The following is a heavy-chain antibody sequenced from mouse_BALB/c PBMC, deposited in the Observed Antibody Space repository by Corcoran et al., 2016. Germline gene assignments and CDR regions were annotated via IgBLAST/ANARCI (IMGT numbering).Heavy chain of an antibody. CDR1: GFNIKDTY. CDR3: ANWDWYFDV. D-gene: IGHD4-1*01. CDR2: IDPANGNT. V-gene: IGHV14-3*02. J-gene: IGHJ1*01. Sequence: EVQLQQSGAELVKPGASVKLSCTASGFNIKDTYMHWVKQRPEQDLEWIGRIDPANGNTKYDPKFQGKATITADTSSNTAYLQLSSLTSEDTAVDYCANWDWYFDVWGAGTTVTVSS.